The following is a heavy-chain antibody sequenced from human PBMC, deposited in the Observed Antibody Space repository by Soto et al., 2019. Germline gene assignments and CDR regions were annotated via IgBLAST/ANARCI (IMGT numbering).Heavy chain of an antibody. CDR3: ARVEVDNWNYPTYYYYGMDV. D-gene: IGHD1-7*01. V-gene: IGHV3-9*01. CDR2: ISWNSGSI. CDR1: GFTFDDYA. Sequence: AGGSLKLSCAASGFTFDDYAMHWVRQAPGKGLEWVSGISWNSGSIGYADSVKGRFTISRDNAKNSLYLQMNSLRAEDTAVYYCARVEVDNWNYPTYYYYGMDVWGQGTTVTVSS. J-gene: IGHJ6*02.